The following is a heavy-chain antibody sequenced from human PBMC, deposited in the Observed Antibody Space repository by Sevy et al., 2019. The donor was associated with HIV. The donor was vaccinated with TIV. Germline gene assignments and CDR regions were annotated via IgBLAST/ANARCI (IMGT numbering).Heavy chain of an antibody. CDR1: GLTVSGNY. V-gene: IGHV3-66*01. CDR2: IFSGGNT. D-gene: IGHD3-22*01. J-gene: IGHJ2*01. Sequence: GGSLRLSCAASGLTVSGNYMSWVRQAPGKGLEWVSRIFSGGNTHFADSVKGRFTISRDNSKNTLSLQMNSLSAEDTAVYYCARAVEHYSDSSAWDWYFDLWGRGTLVTVSS. CDR3: ARAVEHYSDSSAWDWYFDL.